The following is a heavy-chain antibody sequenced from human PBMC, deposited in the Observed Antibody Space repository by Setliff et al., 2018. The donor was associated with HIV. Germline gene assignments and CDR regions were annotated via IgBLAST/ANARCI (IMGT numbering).Heavy chain of an antibody. CDR3: AREFSERSPNPDHYYYYMDV. CDR1: GGSIGSYH. V-gene: IGHV4-59*01. J-gene: IGHJ6*03. D-gene: IGHD6-19*01. Sequence: SETLSLTCNVSGGSIGSYHWAWIRQSPGKGLEYIGNIRHSGYTNYNPSLKSRLNMSVDTSNYQLSLKLTAVTAADTAVYYCAREFSERSPNPDHYYYYMDVWGKGTTVTVSS. CDR2: IRHSGYT.